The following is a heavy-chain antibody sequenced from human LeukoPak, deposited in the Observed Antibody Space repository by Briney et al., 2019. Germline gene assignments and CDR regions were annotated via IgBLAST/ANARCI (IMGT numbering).Heavy chain of an antibody. Sequence: GGSLRLSCAASGFTFNTYTMNWVRQAPGKGLEWVSYISSSGSTIYYADSVKGRFTISRDNAKNSLFLQMNSLRDEDTAVYYCARDYGDPQNRYYYYGMDVWGQGTTVTVSS. CDR2: ISSSGSTI. CDR3: ARDYGDPQNRYYYYGMDV. CDR1: GFTFNTYT. V-gene: IGHV3-48*02. D-gene: IGHD4-17*01. J-gene: IGHJ6*02.